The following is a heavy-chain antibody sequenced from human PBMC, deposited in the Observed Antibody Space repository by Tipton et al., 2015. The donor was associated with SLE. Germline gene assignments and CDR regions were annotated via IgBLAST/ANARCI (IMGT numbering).Heavy chain of an antibody. Sequence: TLSLTCTVSGGSISSYYWSWIRQPPGKGLEWIGYIYYSGSTNYNPSLKSRVTISVDTSKNQFSLKLSSVTAADTAVYYCARSVPDCTGGVCYLYYFDYWGQGTLVTVSS. CDR3: ARSVPDCTGGVCYLYYFDY. D-gene: IGHD2-8*02. CDR1: GGSISSYY. CDR2: IYYSGST. V-gene: IGHV4-59*08. J-gene: IGHJ4*02.